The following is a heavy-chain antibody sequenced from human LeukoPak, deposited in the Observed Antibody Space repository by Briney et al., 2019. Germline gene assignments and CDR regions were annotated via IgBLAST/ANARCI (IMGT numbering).Heavy chain of an antibody. CDR2: MNPISGNT. V-gene: IGHV1-8*02. D-gene: IGHD3-22*01. J-gene: IGHJ4*02. CDR1: GNTFTTYD. CDR3: ARTPRGDSGCDY. Sequence: GASVKVSCKATGNTFTTYDINWVRQATGQGREWMGWMNPISGNTGYAQKFQGRVTMTRNTSLNTAYIELSSLTCEDTAVYYCARTPRGDSGCDYWGQGTLVSVSS.